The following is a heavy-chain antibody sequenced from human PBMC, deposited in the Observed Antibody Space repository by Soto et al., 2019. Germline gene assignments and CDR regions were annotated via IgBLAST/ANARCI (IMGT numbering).Heavy chain of an antibody. V-gene: IGHV1-18*01. D-gene: IGHD3-10*01. CDR2: ISAYNGNT. CDR1: GYTFTSYG. CDR3: ARVREDLLWFGELLLYYFDY. J-gene: IGHJ4*02. Sequence: QVQLVQSGAEVKKPGASVKVSCKASGYTFTSYGISWVRQAPGQGLEWMGWISAYNGNTNYAQQLQGRDTMTTDTSTSTAYMELRSLRSDYTAVYYCARVREDLLWFGELLLYYFDYWGQGTLVTVSS.